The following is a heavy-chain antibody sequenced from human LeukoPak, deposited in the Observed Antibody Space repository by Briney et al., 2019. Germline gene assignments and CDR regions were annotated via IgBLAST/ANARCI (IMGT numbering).Heavy chain of an antibody. CDR2: LYSGGNT. CDR3: AREGRVSGYDFDC. Sequence: GGSLRLSCAASGFSVSSNYMSWVRQAPGKGLEWVSVLYSGGNTYYADSVKGRFTISRDNAKNTLYLQMNSLRVEDTAVYYCAREGRVSGYDFDCWGQGTLVTVSS. V-gene: IGHV3-66*01. CDR1: GFSVSSNY. J-gene: IGHJ4*02. D-gene: IGHD5-12*01.